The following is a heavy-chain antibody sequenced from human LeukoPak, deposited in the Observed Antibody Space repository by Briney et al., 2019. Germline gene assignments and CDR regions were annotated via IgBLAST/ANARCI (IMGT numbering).Heavy chain of an antibody. CDR3: ARGIAASTWY. Sequence: GGSLRLSCAASGFTFSTYWMTWVRQAPGKGLEWVANINQGGSESYYVDSVKGRFTISRDNAKNSLYLQMNSLRAEDTAVYYCARGIAASTWYWGQGTLVTVSS. D-gene: IGHD6-13*01. J-gene: IGHJ4*02. CDR1: GFTFSTYW. V-gene: IGHV3-7*04. CDR2: INQGGSES.